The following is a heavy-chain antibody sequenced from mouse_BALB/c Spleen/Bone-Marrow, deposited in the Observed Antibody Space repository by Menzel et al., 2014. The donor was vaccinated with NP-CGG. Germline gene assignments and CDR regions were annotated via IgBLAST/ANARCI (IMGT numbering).Heavy chain of an antibody. CDR3: TRSDGYYVPHWYFDV. CDR1: GYTFTSYY. V-gene: IGHV1S81*02. CDR2: INPSNGGT. D-gene: IGHD2-3*01. J-gene: IGHJ1*01. Sequence: VQLQQSGAELVKPGASVKLSCKASGYTFTSYYMYWVKQRPGQALEWIGEINPSNGGTNFNEKFKSKATLTVDKSSSTAYMQLSSLTSEDSAVYYCTRSDGYYVPHWYFDVWGAGTTVTVSS.